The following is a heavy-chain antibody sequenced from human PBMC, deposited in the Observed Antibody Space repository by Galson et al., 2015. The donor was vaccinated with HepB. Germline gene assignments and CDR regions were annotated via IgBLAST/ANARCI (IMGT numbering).Heavy chain of an antibody. D-gene: IGHD1-26*01. V-gene: IGHV3-33*01. CDR3: ASGAPMIYYMNV. CDR2: IWYDGSNK. CDR1: GFTFSSYG. J-gene: IGHJ6*03. Sequence: SLRLSCAASGFTFSSYGMHWVRQAPGKGLEWVAVIWYDGSNKYYADSVKGRFTISRDNSKNTLYLQMNSLRAEDTAVYYCASGAPMIYYMNVWGKGTTVTVSS.